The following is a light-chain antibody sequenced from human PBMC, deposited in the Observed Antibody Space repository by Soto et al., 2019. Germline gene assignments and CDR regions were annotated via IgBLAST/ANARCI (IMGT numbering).Light chain of an antibody. J-gene: IGLJ1*01. CDR2: DDS. V-gene: IGLV3-21*02. CDR3: QVWDSITDHSV. Sequence: SYDLTQPPSVSVAPGQTASITCGGHNIGSKTVHWYRQTPGQAPVLVVYDDSDRPSGIPERFSGSNSGNTATLTISRVEAGDEADYYCQVWDSITDHSVFGTGTKVTVL. CDR1: NIGSKT.